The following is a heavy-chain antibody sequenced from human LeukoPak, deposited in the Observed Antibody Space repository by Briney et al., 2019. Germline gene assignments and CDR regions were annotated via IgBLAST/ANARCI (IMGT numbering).Heavy chain of an antibody. J-gene: IGHJ3*02. V-gene: IGHV3-30-3*01. CDR3: ARERQDTILHSGAFDI. D-gene: IGHD2-21*01. Sequence: GRSLRLSCAASGFTFSTYFMHWVRQAPGKGLEWVADIASDGSHTFYVESVKGRSTISRDNSKNTLYLQMNSLRAEDTAVYFCARERQDTILHSGAFDIWGQGTMVTVSS. CDR2: IASDGSHT. CDR1: GFTFSTYF.